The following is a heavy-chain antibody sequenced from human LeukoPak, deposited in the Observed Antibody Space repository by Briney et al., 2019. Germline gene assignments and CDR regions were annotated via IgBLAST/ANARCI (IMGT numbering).Heavy chain of an antibody. J-gene: IGHJ4*02. D-gene: IGHD1-26*01. V-gene: IGHV3-23*01. CDR2: ISGSGGTT. Sequence: QSGGSLRLSCAASGFTFSSYAMSWVRQAPGKGLEWVSSISGSGGTTYSADSVKGRFTISRDNSKNTLYLQMNSLRPEDTAVYYCAKGQEWELPSYFDYWGQGTLVTVSS. CDR1: GFTFSSYA. CDR3: AKGQEWELPSYFDY.